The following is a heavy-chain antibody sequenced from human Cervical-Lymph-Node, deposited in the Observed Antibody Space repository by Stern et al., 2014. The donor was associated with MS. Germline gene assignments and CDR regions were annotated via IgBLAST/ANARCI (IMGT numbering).Heavy chain of an antibody. D-gene: IGHD3-9*01. J-gene: IGHJ4*02. V-gene: IGHV4-39*01. Sequence: QVQLQESGPGLVKPSETLSLTCTVSGDSITSSSYYWGWIRPPPGKGLEWIGTCYYSGSTYYNPSLKSRVTMSVDTSKTQSSLNLSSVTAADTAVYYCARSFPHYDILAGNRDINFDSWGQGTLVTVSS. CDR2: CYYSGST. CDR1: GDSITSSSYY. CDR3: ARSFPHYDILAGNRDINFDS.